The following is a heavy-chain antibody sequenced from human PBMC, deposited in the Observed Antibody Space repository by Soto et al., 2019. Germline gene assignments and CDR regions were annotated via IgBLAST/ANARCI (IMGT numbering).Heavy chain of an antibody. CDR1: GGSISSYY. D-gene: IGHD5-12*01. CDR2: IYYSGST. Sequence: SETLSLTCTVSGGSISSYYWSWIRQPPGKGLEWIGYIYYSGSTNYNPSLKSRVTISVDTSKNQFSLKLSSVTAAGTAVYYCARRGGYDLGFDYWGQGTLVTVSS. J-gene: IGHJ4*02. CDR3: ARRGGYDLGFDY. V-gene: IGHV4-59*08.